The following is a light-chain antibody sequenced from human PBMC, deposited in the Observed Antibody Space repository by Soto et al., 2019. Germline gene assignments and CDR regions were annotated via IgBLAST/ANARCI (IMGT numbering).Light chain of an antibody. CDR1: QRITSY. J-gene: IGKJ1*01. V-gene: IGKV1-39*01. CDR3: QQSHSMPWT. CDR2: GSS. Sequence: DIQLTQSPSSLSASVGDRVTMTCRTSQRITSYLNWYQQKPGKAPRLLIYGSSSLQGGVPSRFCGSGSGTDFTLTISSLQPEDFATYYCQQSHSMPWTFGQGTKVEIK.